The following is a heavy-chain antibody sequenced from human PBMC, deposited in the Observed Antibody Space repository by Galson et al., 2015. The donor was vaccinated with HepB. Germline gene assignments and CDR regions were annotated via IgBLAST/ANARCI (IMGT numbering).Heavy chain of an antibody. Sequence: SLRLSCAASGFTFSSYAMHWVRQAPGKGLEWVAVISYDGSNKYYADSVKGRFTISRDNSKNTLYLQMNSLRAEDTAVYYCARVLFRVTTGGYGMDVWGQGTTVTVSS. CDR1: GFTFSSYA. CDR3: ARVLFRVTTGGYGMDV. V-gene: IGHV3-30-3*01. J-gene: IGHJ6*02. CDR2: ISYDGSNK. D-gene: IGHD4-17*01.